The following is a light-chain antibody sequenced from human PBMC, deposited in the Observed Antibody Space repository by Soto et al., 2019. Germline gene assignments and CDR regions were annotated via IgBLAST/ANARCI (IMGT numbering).Light chain of an antibody. V-gene: IGKV3-20*01. CDR3: QQYGSSPYT. CDR1: LSLSSTY. Sequence: EIVLTQSPGTLSLSPGERATLSCRDSLSLSSTYLAWYQQKPGQAPRLLIYGASIRATGVPDRFSGSGSGTDFTLTISKLEPEDFAVYYCQQYGSSPYTFGLGTKLEIK. J-gene: IGKJ2*01. CDR2: GAS.